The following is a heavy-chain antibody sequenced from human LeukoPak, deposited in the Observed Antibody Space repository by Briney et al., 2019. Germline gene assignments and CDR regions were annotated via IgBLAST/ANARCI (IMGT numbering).Heavy chain of an antibody. CDR2: ISSGGGGT. CDR3: ARDLGPYDSSGYYYLSYFDY. D-gene: IGHD3-22*01. J-gene: IGHJ4*02. CDR1: GLTFSSYS. Sequence: GGSLRLSCAASGLTFSSYSMNWVRQAPEKGLEWISYISSGGGGTYYADSVKGRFTISRDNSKNTLYLQMNSLRAENTAVYYCARDLGPYDSSGYYYLSYFDYWGQGTLVTVSS. V-gene: IGHV3-48*01.